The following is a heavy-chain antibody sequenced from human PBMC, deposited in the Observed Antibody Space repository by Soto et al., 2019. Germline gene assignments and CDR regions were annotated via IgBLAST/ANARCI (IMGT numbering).Heavy chain of an antibody. Sequence: ASVKVSCKTSGFTFTTYYIHWVRQAPGQGLEWMGMIDPSGGGTTYAQKFQGRITMTSDMSTSTVYMELSSLRSEDTAVYYCARVPYDTTGYYAFWGQGTLVTVSS. V-gene: IGHV1-46*01. J-gene: IGHJ4*02. CDR2: IDPSGGGT. CDR3: ARVPYDTTGYYAF. CDR1: GFTFTTYY. D-gene: IGHD3-22*01.